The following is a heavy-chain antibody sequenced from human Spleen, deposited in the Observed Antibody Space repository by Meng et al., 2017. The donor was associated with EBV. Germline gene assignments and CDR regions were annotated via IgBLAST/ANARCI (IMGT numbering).Heavy chain of an antibody. Sequence: GQVGQSGAEVKKPGASVKVYCKVSGYTLTELSMHWVRQAPGKGLEWMGGFDPEHDEKIYAQKFKGRVTLTEDTSTDTAYMELSSLRSEDTAVYYCATFRYYYDSGAYPLFDYWGQGTLVTVSS. CDR3: ATFRYYYDSGAYPLFDY. CDR1: GYTLTELS. D-gene: IGHD3-22*01. J-gene: IGHJ4*02. V-gene: IGHV1-24*01. CDR2: FDPEHDEK.